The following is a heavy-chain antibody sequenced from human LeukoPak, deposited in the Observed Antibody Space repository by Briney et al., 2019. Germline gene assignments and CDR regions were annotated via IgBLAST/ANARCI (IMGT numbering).Heavy chain of an antibody. D-gene: IGHD3-10*01. Sequence: PGRSLRLSCAASGXTFSSYAVHWVRQAPGKGLDWVAVIRYDGSKKYYADSVQGRFTISRDNSKNTMYLQMKSLRSEDTAVYYCARDGASRGAPDDYWGQGTLVTVSS. V-gene: IGHV3-30-3*01. J-gene: IGHJ4*02. CDR3: ARDGASRGAPDDY. CDR1: GXTFSSYA. CDR2: IRYDGSKK.